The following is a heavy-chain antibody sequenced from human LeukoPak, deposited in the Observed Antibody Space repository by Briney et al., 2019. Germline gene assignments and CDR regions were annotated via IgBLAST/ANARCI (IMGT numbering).Heavy chain of an antibody. V-gene: IGHV3-9*01. CDR2: ISWNSGSI. Sequence: GGSLRLSCAASGFTFDDYAMHWVRQAPGKGLEWVSGISWNSGSIGYADSVKGRFTISRGNAKNSLYLQMNSLRAEDTAVYYCARRRLANNWFDPWGQGTLVTVSS. D-gene: IGHD6-19*01. CDR3: ARRRLANNWFDP. J-gene: IGHJ5*02. CDR1: GFTFDDYA.